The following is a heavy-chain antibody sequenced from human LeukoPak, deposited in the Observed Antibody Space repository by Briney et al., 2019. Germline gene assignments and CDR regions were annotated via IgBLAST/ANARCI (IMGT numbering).Heavy chain of an antibody. CDR3: ARDMGIVTGYYVDY. J-gene: IGHJ4*02. V-gene: IGHV3-48*01. Sequence: GGSLRLSCVASGFTLNNYSMNWVRQAPGKGLEWISYITGNSHTVYYADSVKGRFTISRDNAKNSLSLQMNSLRAEDTAVYYCARDMGIVTGYYVDYWGQGTLVTVSS. D-gene: IGHD3-9*01. CDR1: GFTLNNYS. CDR2: ITGNSHTV.